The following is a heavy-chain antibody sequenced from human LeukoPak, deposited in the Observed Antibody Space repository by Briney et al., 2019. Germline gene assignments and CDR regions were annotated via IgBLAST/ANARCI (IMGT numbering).Heavy chain of an antibody. Sequence: ASAKVSCKVSGYTLTELSMHWVRQAPGKGLEWMGGFDPEDGETIYAQKFQGRVTMTEDTSTDTAYMELSSLRSEDTAVYYCARGYCSSTSCFLDYWGQGTLVTVSS. V-gene: IGHV1-24*01. CDR1: GYTLTELS. J-gene: IGHJ4*02. CDR3: ARGYCSSTSCFLDY. D-gene: IGHD2-2*01. CDR2: FDPEDGET.